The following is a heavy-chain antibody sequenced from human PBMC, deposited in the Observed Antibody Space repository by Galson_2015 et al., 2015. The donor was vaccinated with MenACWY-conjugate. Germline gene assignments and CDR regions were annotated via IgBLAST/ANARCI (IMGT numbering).Heavy chain of an antibody. CDR1: RGTLRRFA. CDR2: VIPVFETT. V-gene: IGHV1-69*13. J-gene: IGHJ6*03. D-gene: IGHD2-21*01. CDR3: VRGSLSIVTTDHHYYIDV. Sequence: SVKVSCKAPRGTLRRFAISWVRQAPGQGLEWMEGVIPVFETTTYAPKFQGRVSITADESTSMAYMEMRSLRADDTAMYYCVRGSLSIVTTDHHYYIDVWGTGTTVTVSS.